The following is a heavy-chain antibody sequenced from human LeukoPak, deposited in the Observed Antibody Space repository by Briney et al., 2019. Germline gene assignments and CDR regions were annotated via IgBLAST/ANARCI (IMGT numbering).Heavy chain of an antibody. Sequence: SETLSLTCTVSGGSISRYYWSWIRQPPGKGLEWIGYIYYSGSTSYNPSLKSRVTISLDTSKNQFSLKLSSVTAADTAVYYCARDSRYCSGGSCYPSSAWGQGTLVTVSS. CDR3: ARDSRYCSGGSCYPSSA. J-gene: IGHJ5*02. CDR1: GGSISRYY. CDR2: IYYSGST. V-gene: IGHV4-59*12. D-gene: IGHD2-15*01.